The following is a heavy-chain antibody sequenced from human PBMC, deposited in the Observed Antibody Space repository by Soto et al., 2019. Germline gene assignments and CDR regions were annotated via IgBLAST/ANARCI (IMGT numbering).Heavy chain of an antibody. J-gene: IGHJ6*02. Sequence: GGSLRLSCAASGFSFSSYAMSWVRQAPGKGLEWVSAISGSGGSTYYADSVKGRFTISRDNSKNTLYLQMNSLRAEDTAVYYCAKGGQDFWNAEAKHGMAVWGQGTTVTGS. V-gene: IGHV3-23*01. CDR3: AKGGQDFWNAEAKHGMAV. CDR2: ISGSGGST. D-gene: IGHD3-3*01. CDR1: GFSFSSYA.